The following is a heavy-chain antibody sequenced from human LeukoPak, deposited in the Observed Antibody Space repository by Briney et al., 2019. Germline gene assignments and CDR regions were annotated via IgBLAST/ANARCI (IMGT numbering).Heavy chain of an antibody. CDR2: IYTSGST. J-gene: IGHJ3*02. Sequence: PSEPLSLTCTVSGGSISSYYWSWIRQPPGKGLESIGYIYTSGSTNYNPSLKSRVTISVDTSKNQFSLKLSSVTAADTAVYYCAGGYCSSTSCYGAAFDIWGQGTMVTVSS. V-gene: IGHV4-4*09. CDR3: AGGYCSSTSCYGAAFDI. D-gene: IGHD2-2*01. CDR1: GGSISSYY.